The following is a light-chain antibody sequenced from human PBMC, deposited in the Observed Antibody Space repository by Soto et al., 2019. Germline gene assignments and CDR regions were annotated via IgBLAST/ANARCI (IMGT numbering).Light chain of an antibody. V-gene: IGKV1-5*01. Sequence: DFQMTQSPSTLSASVGDRVTITCRASQNIRSRLAWFQQKPGQAPKLLIYDASSLESGVPQRFSGSGSGTEFTITISSLQTDDFSTYYCQQYHSYWTFGQGTKVE. CDR1: QNIRSR. CDR3: QQYHSYWT. J-gene: IGKJ1*01. CDR2: DAS.